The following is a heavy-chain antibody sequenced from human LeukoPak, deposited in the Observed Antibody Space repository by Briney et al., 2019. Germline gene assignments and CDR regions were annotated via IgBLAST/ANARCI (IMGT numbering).Heavy chain of an antibody. CDR3: ARDQDHYGSGSYFNWFDP. V-gene: IGHV4-38-2*02. CDR1: GYSISSGYH. D-gene: IGHD3-10*01. CDR2: IYHSGST. Sequence: SETLSLTCTVSGYSISSGYHWGWIRQPPGKGLEWIGSIYHSGSTYYNPSLKSRVTISVDTSKNQFSLKLSSVTAADTAVYYCARDQDHYGSGSYFNWFDPWGQGTLVTVSS. J-gene: IGHJ5*02.